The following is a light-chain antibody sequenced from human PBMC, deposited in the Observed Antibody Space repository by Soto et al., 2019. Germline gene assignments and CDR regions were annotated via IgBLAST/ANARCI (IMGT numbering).Light chain of an antibody. CDR3: QQFSA. CDR2: GVS. V-gene: IGKV3-20*01. CDR1: QSVSGNY. Sequence: EIVLTQSPGTLSLSPGERATLSCRTGQSVSGNYLIWYQQKPGQPPRLLIYGVSSRATGIPDRLSGSGSGTDFTLTISRLEREDFAVYYCQQFSACGQGTKVELK. J-gene: IGKJ1*01.